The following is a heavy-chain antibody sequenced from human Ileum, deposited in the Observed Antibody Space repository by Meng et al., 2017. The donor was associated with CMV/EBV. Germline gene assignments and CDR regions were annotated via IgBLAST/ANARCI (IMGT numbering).Heavy chain of an antibody. CDR2: IYSSGST. Sequence: GQLQDSGPGLVKPSEPLSLTGTVSGDSPSGFFWSWIRQPAGKGLEWIGRIYSSGSTFYNPSLESRVTMSIDTSKNQFSLRLASVTAADTAVYFCAKEQSIGIAVTGIFDFWGQGALVTVSS. J-gene: IGHJ4*02. D-gene: IGHD6-19*01. CDR1: GDSPSGFF. V-gene: IGHV4-4*07. CDR3: AKEQSIGIAVTGIFDF.